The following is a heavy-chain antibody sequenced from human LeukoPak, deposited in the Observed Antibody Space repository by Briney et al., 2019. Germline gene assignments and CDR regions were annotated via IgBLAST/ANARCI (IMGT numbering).Heavy chain of an antibody. Sequence: SETLSLTCAVYGGSFSGYSWTWIRQPPGKGLEWIGEINHSGSTNYNPSLKSRVTISVDTAKNQFSLKLSSVTAADTAVYYCASLGETYHYERSGYYYSDYCGQGTLVTVSS. CDR3: ASLGETYHYERSGYYYSDY. CDR1: GGSFSGYS. J-gene: IGHJ4*02. D-gene: IGHD3-22*01. V-gene: IGHV4-34*01. CDR2: INHSGST.